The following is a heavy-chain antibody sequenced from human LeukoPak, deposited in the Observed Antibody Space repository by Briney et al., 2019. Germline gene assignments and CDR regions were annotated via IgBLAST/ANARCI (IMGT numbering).Heavy chain of an antibody. V-gene: IGHV3-23*01. CDR2: ISGSGGST. Sequence: GASLRLSCAASGFTFSSYAMSWVRQAPGKGLEWVSAISGSGGSTYYADSVKGRFTISRDNSKNTLYLQMNSRRAEDTAVYYCAKARIWDSSGLWFDYWGQGTLVTVSS. CDR1: GFTFSSYA. D-gene: IGHD3-22*01. J-gene: IGHJ4*02. CDR3: AKARIWDSSGLWFDY.